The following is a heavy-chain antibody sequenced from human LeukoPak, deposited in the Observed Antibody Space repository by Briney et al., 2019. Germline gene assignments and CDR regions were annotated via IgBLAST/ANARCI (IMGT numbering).Heavy chain of an antibody. J-gene: IGHJ5*02. CDR3: ARYYCTGGSCYVTNWLDP. CDR1: GGSISGYY. D-gene: IGHD3-10*01. CDR2: IGNSGNT. Sequence: SETLSLTCTVSGGSISGYYWSWIRQPPGKGLEWIGFIGNSGNTNYNASLKSRVTISADTSKNQFSLSLTSVTAADTAMYYCARYYCTGGSCYVTNWLDPWGQGTLVVVSS. V-gene: IGHV4-59*01.